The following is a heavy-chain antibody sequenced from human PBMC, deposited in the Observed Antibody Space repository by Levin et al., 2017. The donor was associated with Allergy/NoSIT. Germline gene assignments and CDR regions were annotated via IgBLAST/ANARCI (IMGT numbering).Heavy chain of an antibody. J-gene: IGHJ4*02. CDR3: ARPARSGWYSDFDY. V-gene: IGHV7-4-1*02. Sequence: GESLKISCKASGYTFTSYAMNWVRQAPGQGLEWMGWINTNTGNPTYAQGFTGRFVFSLDTSVSTAYLQISSLKAEDTAVYYCARPARSGWYSDFDYWGQGTLVTVSS. CDR2: INTNTGNP. CDR1: GYTFTSYA. D-gene: IGHD6-19*01.